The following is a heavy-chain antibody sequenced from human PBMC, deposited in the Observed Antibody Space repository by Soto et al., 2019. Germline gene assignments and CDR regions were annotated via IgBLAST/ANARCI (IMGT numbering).Heavy chain of an antibody. CDR2: IYYDGTI. D-gene: IGHD3-3*01. CDR3: ARRGYDFWSGPYGMDV. J-gene: IGHJ6*02. CDR1: GGSISGYY. Sequence: SETLSLTCTVSGGSISGYYWAWVRQPPERGLEWIGFIYYDGTISSNPSLNSRVTLSVDTSKNQFSLKLNSVAAADTAVYYCARRGYDFWSGPYGMDVWGQGTTVTVSS. V-gene: IGHV4-59*08.